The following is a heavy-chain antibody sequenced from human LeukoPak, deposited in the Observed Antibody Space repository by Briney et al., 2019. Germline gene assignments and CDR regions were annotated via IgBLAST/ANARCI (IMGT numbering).Heavy chain of an antibody. CDR3: ARDSSGWNTFDY. Sequence: ASVKVSCKASGYTFSDYFMHWVRQAPGHGLEWMGWINPNSGGTNYAQKFRGWVTMTRDTSISTAYMELSRLRSDDTAVYYCARDSSGWNTFDYWGQGTLVTVSS. J-gene: IGHJ4*02. D-gene: IGHD6-19*01. CDR2: INPNSGGT. CDR1: GYTFSDYF. V-gene: IGHV1-2*04.